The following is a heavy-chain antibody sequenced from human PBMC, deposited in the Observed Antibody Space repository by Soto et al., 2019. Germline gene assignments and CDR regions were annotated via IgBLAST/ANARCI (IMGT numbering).Heavy chain of an antibody. Sequence: EVQLLESGGGLVQPGGSRRLSCAASGFTFSSYAMNWVRQAPGKGLEWVSAISGSGGSTYYADSVKGRFTISRDNSKNTLYLQMNSLRAEDTAVYYCAKEGTGITGTEPLGYWGQGTLVTVSS. CDR1: GFTFSSYA. J-gene: IGHJ4*02. CDR2: ISGSGGST. D-gene: IGHD1-7*01. CDR3: AKEGTGITGTEPLGY. V-gene: IGHV3-23*01.